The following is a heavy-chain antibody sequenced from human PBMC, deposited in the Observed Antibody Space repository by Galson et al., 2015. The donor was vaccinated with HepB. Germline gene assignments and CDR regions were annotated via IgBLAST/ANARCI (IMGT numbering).Heavy chain of an antibody. J-gene: IGHJ4*02. V-gene: IGHV5-51*01. CDR1: GYSFTSYW. CDR2: IYPGDSDT. CDR3: ASIKGYCSGGSCYSPFDY. D-gene: IGHD2-15*01. Sequence: QSGAEVKKPGESLKISCKGSGYSFTSYWIGWVRQMPGKGLEWMGIIYPGDSDTRYSPSFQGQVTISADKSISTAYLQWSSLKASDTAMYYCASIKGYCSGGSCYSPFDYWGQGTLVTVSS.